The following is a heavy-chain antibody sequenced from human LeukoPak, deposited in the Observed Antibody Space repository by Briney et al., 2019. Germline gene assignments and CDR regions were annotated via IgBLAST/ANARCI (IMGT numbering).Heavy chain of an antibody. V-gene: IGHV3-33*01. D-gene: IGHD4-23*01. CDR1: GFTFNSYG. CDR3: ARDPTTVVTSPDY. Sequence: GGSLRLSCAASGFTFNSYGMHWVRQAPGKGLEWVAVIWYDGSNKYYADSVKGRFTISRDNSKNTLYLQMNSLRAEDTAVYYCARDPTTVVTSPDYWGQGTLVTVSS. J-gene: IGHJ4*02. CDR2: IWYDGSNK.